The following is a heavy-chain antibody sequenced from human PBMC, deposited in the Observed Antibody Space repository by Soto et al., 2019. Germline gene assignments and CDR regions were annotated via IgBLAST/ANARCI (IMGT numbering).Heavy chain of an antibody. J-gene: IGHJ4*02. V-gene: IGHV1-69*01. Sequence: QVQLVQSGAEVKKPVSSVKVYCKASGGTFSSYAISWVRQAPGQGLEWMGGIIPIFGTANYAQKFQGRVTITADESTSTAYMELSSLRSEDTAVYYWAIVGRGYDDFDYWGQGTLVTVSS. CDR3: AIVGRGYDDFDY. CDR1: GGTFSSYA. D-gene: IGHD3-3*01. CDR2: IIPIFGTA.